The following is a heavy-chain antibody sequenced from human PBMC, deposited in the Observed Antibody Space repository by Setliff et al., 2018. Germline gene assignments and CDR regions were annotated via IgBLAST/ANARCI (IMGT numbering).Heavy chain of an antibody. J-gene: IGHJ4*02. D-gene: IGHD3-3*01. CDR3: ARDRITIFGVVIPFDY. CDR1: GGSFSGYY. CDR2: IYYSGST. Sequence: SETLSLTCAVYGGSFSGYYWGWIRQPPGKGLEWIGSIYYSGSTYYNPSLKSRVAISVDTSKNQFSLKLSSVTAADTAVYYCARDRITIFGVVIPFDYWGQGTLVTSPQ. V-gene: IGHV4-34*01.